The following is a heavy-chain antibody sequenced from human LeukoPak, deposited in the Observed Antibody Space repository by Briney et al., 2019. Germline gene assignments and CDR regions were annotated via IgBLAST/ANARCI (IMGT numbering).Heavy chain of an antibody. V-gene: IGHV4-34*01. CDR2: VDHSGGT. Sequence: SETLSLTCAVYGGSFSGYYWGWIRQPPGKGLEWIGSVDHSGGTYYNPSLRSRVSILVDTSKNQFSLKLSSVTAADTAVYSCAGFTFFRGVITFDYWGQGTLVTVSS. D-gene: IGHD3-10*01. J-gene: IGHJ4*02. CDR3: AGFTFFRGVITFDY. CDR1: GGSFSGYY.